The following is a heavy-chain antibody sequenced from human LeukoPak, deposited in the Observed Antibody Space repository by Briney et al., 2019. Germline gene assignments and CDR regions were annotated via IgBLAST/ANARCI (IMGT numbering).Heavy chain of an antibody. CDR2: INPSGGST. CDR3: ARDWTTDGSGSYFYGMDV. J-gene: IGHJ6*02. CDR1: GYTFTSYY. V-gene: IGHV1-46*01. Sequence: GASVKVSCKSSGYTFTSYYMHWVRPAPGQGLEWMGIINPSGGSTSYAQKFQGRVTMTRDTSTSTVYMELSSLRSEDTAVYYCARDWTTDGSGSYFYGMDVWGQGTTVTVSS. D-gene: IGHD3-10*01.